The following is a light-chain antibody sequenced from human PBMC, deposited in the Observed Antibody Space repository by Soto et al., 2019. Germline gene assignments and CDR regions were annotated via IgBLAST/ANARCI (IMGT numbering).Light chain of an antibody. CDR1: QSISNY. CDR3: QQSYGTPLT. Sequence: DIEMTQSPSSLSASVGDRVTITCRASQSISNYLNWYQHKPGKAPKLLIYAASSLQSGVPTRLSGSGSGTDFTLTISSLQPEDFATYYCQQSYGTPLTFGGGTKVEIK. J-gene: IGKJ4*01. CDR2: AAS. V-gene: IGKV1-39*01.